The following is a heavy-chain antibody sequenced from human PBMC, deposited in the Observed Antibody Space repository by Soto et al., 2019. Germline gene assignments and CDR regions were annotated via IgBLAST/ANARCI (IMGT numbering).Heavy chain of an antibody. Sequence: QTGGSLRLSCAASGFTVSSNYMSWVRQAPGKGLEWVSVIYSGGSTYYADSVKGRFTISRDNSKNTLYLQMNNLRAEDTAVYYCARAHYYYGMDVWGQGTTVTVSS. CDR3: ARAHYYYGMDV. CDR2: IYSGGST. CDR1: GFTVSSNY. J-gene: IGHJ6*02. V-gene: IGHV3-53*01.